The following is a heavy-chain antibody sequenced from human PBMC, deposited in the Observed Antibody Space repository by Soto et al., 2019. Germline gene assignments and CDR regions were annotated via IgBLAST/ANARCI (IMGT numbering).Heavy chain of an antibody. J-gene: IGHJ5*02. V-gene: IGHV4-34*01. CDR3: ARDYRYNWFDP. CDR2: INHSGST. Sequence: PSETLSLTCAVYGGSFSGYYWSWIRQPPGKELEWIGEINHSGSTNYNPSLKGRVTISVDTSKNQFSLKLSSVTAADTAVYYCARDYRYNWFDPWGQGTLVTVSS. D-gene: IGHD4-4*01. CDR1: GGSFSGYY.